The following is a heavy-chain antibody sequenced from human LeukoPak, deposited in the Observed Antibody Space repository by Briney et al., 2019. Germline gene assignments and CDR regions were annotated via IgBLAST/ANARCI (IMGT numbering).Heavy chain of an antibody. CDR1: GCTFTVFY. CDR2: INPNSGGT. D-gene: IGHD3-10*01. V-gene: IGHV1-2*02. CDR3: ARDGHYGSGHVDY. Sequence: GASVKVSCKASGCTFTVFYMQWVRQAPGQGLEWMGWINPNSGGTYSAQKFQGRVTMTRDTSTSTAYMELRSLRSDDTAVYYCARDGHYGSGHVDYWGQGTLVTVSS. J-gene: IGHJ4*02.